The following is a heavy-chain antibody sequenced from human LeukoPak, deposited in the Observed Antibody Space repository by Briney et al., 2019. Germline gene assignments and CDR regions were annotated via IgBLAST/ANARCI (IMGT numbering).Heavy chain of an antibody. CDR3: AKAGCSGGSCYSIYWFDP. Sequence: GGSLRLSCAASGFTFSSYAMSWVRQAPGKGLEWVSAIAAGGTTYYAESVKGRFIISRDNSKNTLYLQMNTLRVEGTAVYYCAKAGCSGGSCYSIYWFDPWGQGTLVTVSS. CDR1: GFTFSSYA. J-gene: IGHJ5*02. CDR2: IAAGGTT. D-gene: IGHD2-15*01. V-gene: IGHV3-23*01.